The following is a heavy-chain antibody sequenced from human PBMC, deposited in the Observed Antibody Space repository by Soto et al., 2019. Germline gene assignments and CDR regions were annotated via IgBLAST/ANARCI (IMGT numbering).Heavy chain of an antibody. D-gene: IGHD6-13*01. V-gene: IGHV4-31*03. J-gene: IGHJ4*02. CDR3: ARVRIAAAGTIIVFDY. CDR1: GGSISSGGYY. CDR2: IYYSGST. Sequence: SETLSLTCTVSGGSISSGGYYWSWIRQHPGKGLDWFGYIYYSGSTYYNPSLKSRVTISVDTSKNQFSLKLSSVTAADTAVYYCARVRIAAAGTIIVFDYWGQGTLVTVSS.